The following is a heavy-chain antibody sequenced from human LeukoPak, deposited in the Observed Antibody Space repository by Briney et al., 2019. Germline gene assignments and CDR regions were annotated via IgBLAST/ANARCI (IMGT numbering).Heavy chain of an antibody. CDR3: ARALLAYCGGDCYNGFDP. J-gene: IGHJ5*02. D-gene: IGHD2-21*02. V-gene: IGHV3-48*01. Sequence: PGGSLRLSCAASGFTFSSYWMSWVRQAPGKGLEWVAFITSSSGTIYYADSVKGQFTISRDNAKNSLYLQMNSLRVEDTAVYYCARALLAYCGGDCYNGFDPWGQGTLVTVSS. CDR1: GFTFSSYW. CDR2: ITSSSGTI.